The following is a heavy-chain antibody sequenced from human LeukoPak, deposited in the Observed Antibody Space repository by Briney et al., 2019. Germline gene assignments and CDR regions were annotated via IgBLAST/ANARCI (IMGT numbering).Heavy chain of an antibody. CDR1: GFTVSNSY. CDR3: ARAPSTVRSWYYFDY. D-gene: IGHD6-13*01. CDR2: TYIDGYT. J-gene: IGHJ4*02. V-gene: IGHV3-66*01. Sequence: GSLRLSCAASGFTVSNSYMTWVRQAPGKGLEWVSVTYIDGYTKYTDSVEGRFSISRDNSKNTLYLQMSSLRVDDTAVYYCARAPSTVRSWYYFDYWGQGTLVTIS.